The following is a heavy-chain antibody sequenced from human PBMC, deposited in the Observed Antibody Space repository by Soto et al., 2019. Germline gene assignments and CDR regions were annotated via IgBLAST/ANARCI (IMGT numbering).Heavy chain of an antibody. D-gene: IGHD3-10*01. CDR1: GFTFSSYA. J-gene: IGHJ5*02. Sequence: HPGGSLRLSCAASGFTFSSYAMSWVRQAPGKGLEWVSAISGSGGSTYYADSVKGRFTISRDNSKNTLYLQMNSLRAEDTAVYYCAKADTMVRAKWDWFDPWGQGTLVTVSS. V-gene: IGHV3-23*01. CDR3: AKADTMVRAKWDWFDP. CDR2: ISGSGGST.